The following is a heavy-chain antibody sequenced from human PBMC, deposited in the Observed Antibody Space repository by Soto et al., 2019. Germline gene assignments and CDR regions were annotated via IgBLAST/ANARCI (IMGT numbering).Heavy chain of an antibody. CDR3: ARGKDGYRNNHGLNWFDP. J-gene: IGHJ5*02. CDR2: IGTASDT. CDR1: GFTFSSYD. V-gene: IGHV3-13*01. D-gene: IGHD5-12*01. Sequence: GGSLRLSCAASGFTFSSYDMHWVRQATGKGLEWVSAIGTASDTYYPGSVKGRFTISRENAKNSLYLQMNSLRAEDTAVYYCARGKDGYRNNHGLNWFDPSGQGTLVTVSA.